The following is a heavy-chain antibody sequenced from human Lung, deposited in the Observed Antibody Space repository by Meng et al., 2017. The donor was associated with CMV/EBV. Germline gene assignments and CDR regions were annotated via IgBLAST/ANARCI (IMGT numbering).Heavy chain of an antibody. D-gene: IGHD3-10*01. J-gene: IGHJ4*02. CDR3: ARNSFRGSGSYYNY. CDR1: GFTFSSFS. Sequence: GESXKISCAASGFTFSSFSMNWVRQAPGKGLEWVSSISGGSNYIYYADSVKGRFTISRDNAKNSLYLQMNSLRAEDTAVYYCARNSFRGSGSYYNYWSQGTLVTVSS. CDR2: ISGGSNYI. V-gene: IGHV3-21*01.